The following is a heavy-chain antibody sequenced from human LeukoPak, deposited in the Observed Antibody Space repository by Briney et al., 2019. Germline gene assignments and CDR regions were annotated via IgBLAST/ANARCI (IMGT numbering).Heavy chain of an antibody. J-gene: IGHJ4*02. CDR1: GGTFSSYA. Sequence: GASVKVSCKASGGTFSSYAISWVRQAPGQGLEWMERIIPILGIANYAQKFQGRVTITADKSTSTAYMELSSLRSEDTAVYYCARARDGGYYDSSGYPEDYWGQGTLVTVSS. V-gene: IGHV1-69*04. CDR2: IIPILGIA. CDR3: ARARDGGYYDSSGYPEDY. D-gene: IGHD3-22*01.